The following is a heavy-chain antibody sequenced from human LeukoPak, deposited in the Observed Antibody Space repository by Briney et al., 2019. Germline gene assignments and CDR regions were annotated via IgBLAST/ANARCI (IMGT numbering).Heavy chain of an antibody. Sequence: PGGSLRLSCAASGFTFSSYGMHWVRQAPGKGLEWVSSISSSSSSYIYYADSVKGRFTISRDNSKNTLYLQMNSLRAEDTAVYYCARDTYNWNDEPLDAFDIWGQGTMVTVSS. V-gene: IGHV3-21*01. CDR2: ISSSSSSYI. CDR3: ARDTYNWNDEPLDAFDI. J-gene: IGHJ3*02. CDR1: GFTFSSYG. D-gene: IGHD1-1*01.